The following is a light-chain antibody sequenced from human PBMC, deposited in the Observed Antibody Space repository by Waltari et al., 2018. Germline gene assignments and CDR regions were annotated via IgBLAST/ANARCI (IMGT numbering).Light chain of an antibody. J-gene: IGKJ4*01. V-gene: IGKV3-11*01. CDR2: DVS. CDR1: QSVTTE. Sequence: EIVLTQSPATLSLSPGDRAALSCRASQSVTTELAWYQQKPGQAPRLLIYDVSNRATGVPARFSGSGSGTDFTLTISSLDPEDFAVYYCQQRDSWPRTFGGGTKVEFK. CDR3: QQRDSWPRT.